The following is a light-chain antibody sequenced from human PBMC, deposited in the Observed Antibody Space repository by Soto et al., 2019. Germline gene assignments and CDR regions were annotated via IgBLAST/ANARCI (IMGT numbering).Light chain of an antibody. CDR1: QSVSSN. Sequence: EVVLTQSPVTLSLSPGERATLSCRASQSVSSNLAWYQQKPGQAPRLLIYGASTRATVIPARFSGSGSGTEFTLTISSLQSEDFAVYYCQQYNNWPLFGQGTKVDIK. CDR3: QQYNNWPL. CDR2: GAS. V-gene: IGKV3-15*01. J-gene: IGKJ1*01.